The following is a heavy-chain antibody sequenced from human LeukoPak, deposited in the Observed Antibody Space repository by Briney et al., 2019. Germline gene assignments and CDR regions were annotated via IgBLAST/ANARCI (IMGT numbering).Heavy chain of an antibody. J-gene: IGHJ4*02. CDR1: GFTFSGHA. V-gene: IGHV3-64*02. D-gene: IGHD6-19*01. Sequence: PGGSLRLSCAASGFTFSGHAMHWVRQAPGKGLEYVSAISGNGGSTYYADSVKGRFTISRDNSKNTLYLRLGSLRTEDMAVYYCARDPDSTGWYSYYFDYWGQGTLVTVSS. CDR3: ARDPDSTGWYSYYFDY. CDR2: ISGNGGST.